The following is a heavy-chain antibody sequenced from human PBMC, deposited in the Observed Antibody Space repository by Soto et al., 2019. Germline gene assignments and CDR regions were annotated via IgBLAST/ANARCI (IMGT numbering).Heavy chain of an antibody. D-gene: IGHD1-1*01. CDR2: FDPEDGET. CDR1: GYTLTELS. J-gene: IGHJ4*02. Sequence: ASVKVSCKVSGYTLTELSMHWVRQAPGKGLEWMGGFDPEDGETIYAQKFQGRVTMTEDTSTDTAYMELSRLRSDDTAVYYCARVLVRRVGTTRTNAGGYYFDYWGQGTLVTVSS. V-gene: IGHV1-24*01. CDR3: ARVLVRRVGTTRTNAGGYYFDY.